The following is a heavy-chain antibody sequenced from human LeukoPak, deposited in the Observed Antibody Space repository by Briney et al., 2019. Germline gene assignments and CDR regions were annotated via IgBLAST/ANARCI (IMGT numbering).Heavy chain of an antibody. V-gene: IGHV3-72*01. CDR3: AREGSAAFDI. Sequence: PGGSLRLSCAASGFTFSDHYMDWVRQVPGKGLEWVGRTRSKANSYTTEYAASVKGRFTISRDDSKNSLYLQMNSLKTEDTAVYYCAREGSAAFDIWGQGTMVTVSS. J-gene: IGHJ3*02. CDR2: TRSKANSYTT. CDR1: GFTFSDHY.